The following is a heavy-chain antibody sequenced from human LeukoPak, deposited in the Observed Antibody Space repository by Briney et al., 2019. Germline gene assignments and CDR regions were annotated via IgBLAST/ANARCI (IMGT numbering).Heavy chain of an antibody. CDR3: AKDRNYYGSGSYYNDY. V-gene: IGHV3-30*18. Sequence: GGSLRLSCAASGFTFSSYGMHWVRQAPGKGLEWVAVISYDGSNKYYADSVKGRFTISRDNSKNTLYLQMNSLRAEGTAVYYCAKDRNYYGSGSYYNDYWGQGTLVTVSS. D-gene: IGHD3-10*01. CDR1: GFTFSSYG. CDR2: ISYDGSNK. J-gene: IGHJ4*02.